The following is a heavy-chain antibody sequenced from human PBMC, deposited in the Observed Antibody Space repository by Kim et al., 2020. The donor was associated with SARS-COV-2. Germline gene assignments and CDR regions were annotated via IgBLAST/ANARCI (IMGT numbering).Heavy chain of an antibody. CDR2: IAYDGSNT. J-gene: IGHJ4*02. CDR3: ARENRDGYDFFDY. D-gene: IGHD5-12*01. CDR1: GFSFRSFS. Sequence: GGSLRLSCAASGFSFRSFSMHWVRQAPGKGLEWLSFIAYDGSNTYYIDSVKGRFTISRDNSKNTLFLQMNSLRADDTAVYYCARENRDGYDFFDYWGLGSLVTFSS. V-gene: IGHV3-30*04.